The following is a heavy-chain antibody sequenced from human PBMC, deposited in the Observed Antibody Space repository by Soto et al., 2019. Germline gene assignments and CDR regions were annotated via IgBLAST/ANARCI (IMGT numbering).Heavy chain of an antibody. D-gene: IGHD1-1*01. J-gene: IGHJ6*02. Sequence: SVKVSCKASGGTFSSYAISWVRQAPGQGLEWMGGIIPIFGTANYAQKFQGRVAITADESTSTAYMELSSLRSEDTAVYYCASEYNWNDVYYYGMDVWGQGTTVTVSS. CDR2: IIPIFGTA. V-gene: IGHV1-69*13. CDR1: GGTFSSYA. CDR3: ASEYNWNDVYYYGMDV.